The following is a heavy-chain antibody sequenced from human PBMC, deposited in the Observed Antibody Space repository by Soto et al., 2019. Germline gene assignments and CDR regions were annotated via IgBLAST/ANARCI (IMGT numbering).Heavy chain of an antibody. Sequence: EVQLVESGGGLVQPGRSLRLSCAASGFTFDDYAMHWVRQAPGKGLEWVSGISWNSGSIGSADSVKGRFTISRDNAKNSLYLQMNSLRAEDTALYYCAKDRGYSGYHLFLHAFDIWAKGQWSPSLQ. V-gene: IGHV3-9*01. D-gene: IGHD5-12*01. J-gene: IGHJ3*02. CDR1: GFTFDDYA. CDR3: AKDRGYSGYHLFLHAFDI. CDR2: ISWNSGSI.